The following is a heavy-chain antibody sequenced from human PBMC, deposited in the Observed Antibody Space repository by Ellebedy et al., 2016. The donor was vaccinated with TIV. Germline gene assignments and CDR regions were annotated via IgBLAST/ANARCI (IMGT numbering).Heavy chain of an antibody. CDR1: GFTVSSNY. D-gene: IGHD5-12*01. Sequence: GESLKISXAASGFTVSSNYMSWVRQAPGKGLEWVSVIYSGGSTYYADSVKGRFTISRDNSKNTLYLQMNSLRAEDTAVYYCATVVVGGYDYYSAFDIWGQGTMVTVSS. CDR3: ATVVVGGYDYYSAFDI. CDR2: IYSGGST. V-gene: IGHV3-53*01. J-gene: IGHJ3*02.